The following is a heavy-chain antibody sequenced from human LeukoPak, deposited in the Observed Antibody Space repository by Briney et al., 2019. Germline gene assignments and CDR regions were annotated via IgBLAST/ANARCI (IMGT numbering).Heavy chain of an antibody. V-gene: IGHV1-2*02. CDR1: GYTFTGYY. CDR2: INPNSGGT. D-gene: IGHD6-6*01. CDR3: ARVSPGSSSGYFQH. J-gene: IGHJ1*01. Sequence: GASVKVSCKASGYTFTGYYMHWVRQAPGQGLEWMGWINPNSGGTNYAQKFQGRVTMTRDTSISTAYMELGRLRSDDTAVYYCARVSPGSSSGYFQHWGQGTLVTVSS.